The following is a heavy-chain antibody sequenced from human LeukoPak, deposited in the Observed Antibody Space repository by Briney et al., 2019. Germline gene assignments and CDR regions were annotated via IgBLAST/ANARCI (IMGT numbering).Heavy chain of an antibody. J-gene: IGHJ6*02. Sequence: GGSLRLSCVASGFTFDDYAMHWVRQAPGKGLEWVSSISWYSGNIGYADSVKGRFSISRDNAKNTLYLEMNSLRTDDTALYFCAREVWRRVFYYGVDVWGQGTTVTVSS. CDR3: AREVWRRVFYYGVDV. CDR1: GFTFDDYA. CDR2: ISWYSGNI. V-gene: IGHV3-9*01. D-gene: IGHD2-21*01.